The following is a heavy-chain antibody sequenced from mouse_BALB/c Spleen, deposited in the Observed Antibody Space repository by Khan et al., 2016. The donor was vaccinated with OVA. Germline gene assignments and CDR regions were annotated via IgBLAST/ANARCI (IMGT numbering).Heavy chain of an antibody. V-gene: IGHV5-6*01. Sequence: EVMLVESGGDLVKPGGSLKLSCAASGFTFSSYSMSWVRQTPDKRLEWVATISSGGDYTYYPDSVKGRFTISRDNARNTLYLQMSSLKSEDTAMYYCASHLTGSCAYWGQGTLVTVSA. CDR2: ISSGGDYT. CDR1: GFTFSSYS. J-gene: IGHJ3*01. CDR3: ASHLTGSCAY.